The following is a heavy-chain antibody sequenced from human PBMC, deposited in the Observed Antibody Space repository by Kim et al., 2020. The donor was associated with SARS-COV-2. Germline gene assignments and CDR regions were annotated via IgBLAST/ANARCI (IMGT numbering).Heavy chain of an antibody. V-gene: IGHV1-69*13. CDR1: GGTFSSYA. Sequence: SVKVSCKASGGTFSSYAISWVRQAPGQGLEWMGGIIPIFGTANYAQKFQGRVTITADESTSTAYMELSSLRSEDTAVYYCARVGEYYDILTGDSVFDYWGQGTLVTVSS. CDR2: IIPIFGTA. J-gene: IGHJ4*02. CDR3: ARVGEYYDILTGDSVFDY. D-gene: IGHD3-9*01.